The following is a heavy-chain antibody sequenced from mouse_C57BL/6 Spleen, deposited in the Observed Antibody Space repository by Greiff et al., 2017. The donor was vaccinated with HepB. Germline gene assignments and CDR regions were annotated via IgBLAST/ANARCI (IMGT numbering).Heavy chain of an antibody. CDR3: ARRGTVVAHYYAMDY. CDR1: GFSFTSYG. V-gene: IGHV2-2*01. CDR2: IWSGGST. Sequence: VMLVESGPGLVQPSQRLSITCTVSGFSFTSYGVHWVRQSPGKGLEWLGVIWSGGSTDYNAAFISRLSISKDNSKSQVFFKMNSLQADDTAIYYCARRGTVVAHYYAMDYWGQGTSVTVSS. J-gene: IGHJ4*01. D-gene: IGHD1-1*01.